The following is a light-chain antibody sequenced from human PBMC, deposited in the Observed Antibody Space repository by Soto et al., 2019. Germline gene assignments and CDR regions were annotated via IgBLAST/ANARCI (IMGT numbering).Light chain of an antibody. J-gene: IGLJ2*01. Sequence: QSVLTQPTSASGTPGQRVTISCSGSSSDIGSNYVYWYQQVPGTAPKVLIYRNDRRPSGVPDRFSGSKSGTSASLAISGLRSEDEADYYCAAWDDSLSGVVFGGGTKLTVL. CDR3: AAWDDSLSGVV. CDR1: SSDIGSNY. CDR2: RND. V-gene: IGLV1-47*01.